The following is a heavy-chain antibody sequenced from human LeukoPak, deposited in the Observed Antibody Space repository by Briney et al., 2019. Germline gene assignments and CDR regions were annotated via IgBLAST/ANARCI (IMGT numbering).Heavy chain of an antibody. J-gene: IGHJ4*02. V-gene: IGHV3-11*01. D-gene: IGHD1-26*01. CDR2: IGTRSNPI. CDR1: GFSFSDFY. Sequence: GGSLRLSCAASGFSFSDFYMSWIRQAPGMGLEWISYIGTRSNPIYYADSVKGRFTISRDDAKNSLYLQMNSLRDEDTAVYFCAREARGSGRYFDYSGQGILVTVSS. CDR3: AREARGSGRYFDY.